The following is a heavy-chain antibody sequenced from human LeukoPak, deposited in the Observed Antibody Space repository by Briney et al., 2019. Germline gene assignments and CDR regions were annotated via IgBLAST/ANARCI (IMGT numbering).Heavy chain of an antibody. CDR3: ARDSIAAADHDAFDI. Sequence: SETLSLTCTVSGYSISSGYYWGWIRQPPGKGLEWIGSIYHSGSTYYNPSLKSRVTISVDTSKNQFSLKLSSVTAADTAVYYCARDSIAAADHDAFDIWGQGTMVTVSS. CDR1: GYSISSGYY. V-gene: IGHV4-38-2*02. CDR2: IYHSGST. J-gene: IGHJ3*02. D-gene: IGHD6-25*01.